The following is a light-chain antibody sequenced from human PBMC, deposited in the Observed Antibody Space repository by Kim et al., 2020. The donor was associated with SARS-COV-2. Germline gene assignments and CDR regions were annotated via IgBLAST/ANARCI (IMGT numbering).Light chain of an antibody. CDR3: QQYKDWYT. CDR2: DVS. J-gene: IGKJ2*01. CDR1: QSVGSN. Sequence: EIVMTQCPATLSVSPGESATLSCRASQSVGSNLAWYQQKPGQGPRVLIYDVSTRVRRLPARFSGSGSGTEFTLTIDSLQSEDFAIYYCQQYKDWYTFGQGTKLEI. V-gene: IGKV3-15*01.